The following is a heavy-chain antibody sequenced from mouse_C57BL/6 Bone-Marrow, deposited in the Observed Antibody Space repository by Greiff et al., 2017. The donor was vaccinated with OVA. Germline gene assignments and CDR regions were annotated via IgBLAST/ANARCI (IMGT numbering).Heavy chain of an antibody. D-gene: IGHD1-1*01. CDR3: ATRGYYYGSSAYCDY. J-gene: IGHJ2*01. CDR1: GYTFTSYW. CDR2: IDPSDRET. V-gene: IGHV1-52*01. Sequence: QVQLQQPGAELVRPGSSVKLSCKASGYTFTSYWMHWVKQRPIQGLEWIGNIDPSDRETHYNQKFKDKATLTVDKSSSTAYMQLSSLTSEDSAVYYCATRGYYYGSSAYCDYWGQGTTLTVSS.